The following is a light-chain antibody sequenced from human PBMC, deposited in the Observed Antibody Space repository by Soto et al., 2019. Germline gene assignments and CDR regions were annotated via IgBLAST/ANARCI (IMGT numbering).Light chain of an antibody. V-gene: IGKV3-15*01. CDR1: QSVSSS. CDR2: DTS. J-gene: IGKJ5*01. Sequence: EIVVTQSPATLSVSPGERVTLSCRASQSVSSSLAWYQQRPGQAPRLLIYDTSTRAAGIAARFSGSGSGTEFTLTISSLQSEDSAVYYCQQRQYWPPITFGQGTRLEIK. CDR3: QQRQYWPPIT.